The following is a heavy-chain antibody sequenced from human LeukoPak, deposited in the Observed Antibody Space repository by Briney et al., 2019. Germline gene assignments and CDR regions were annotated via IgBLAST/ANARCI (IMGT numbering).Heavy chain of an antibody. CDR1: GFTFSSYA. J-gene: IGHJ4*02. Sequence: QPGRSLRLSCAASGFTFSSYAMHWVRQAPGKGLEWVAIIWYDGSKSYYADSVKDRFTFSRDNSKNTVYLQMNGLRADDTAVYFCVRDRGGYHYFDYWGQGTLVTVSS. CDR3: VRDRGGYHYFDY. CDR2: IWYDGSKS. V-gene: IGHV3-33*08. D-gene: IGHD3-16*02.